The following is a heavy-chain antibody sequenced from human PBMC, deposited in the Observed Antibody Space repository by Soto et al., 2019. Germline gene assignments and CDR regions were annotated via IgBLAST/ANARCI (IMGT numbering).Heavy chain of an antibody. D-gene: IGHD7-27*01. CDR3: ARDQSNWDYYYYAMDV. Sequence: LRLSCAASGFTFSSYAMHWVRQAPGKGLEWVAVIWYDGSNKYFADFVKGRFTISRDNSKNTVYLQLNSLRAEDTAVYYCARDQSNWDYYYYAMDVWGQGTTVTVSS. CDR2: IWYDGSNK. V-gene: IGHV3-33*01. J-gene: IGHJ6*02. CDR1: GFTFSSYA.